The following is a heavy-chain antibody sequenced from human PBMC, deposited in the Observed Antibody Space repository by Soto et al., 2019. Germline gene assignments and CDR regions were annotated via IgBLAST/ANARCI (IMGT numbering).Heavy chain of an antibody. CDR2: IYYSGST. J-gene: IGHJ4*02. D-gene: IGHD6-19*01. CDR1: GGSISSYY. Sequence: SETLSLTCTVSGGSISSYYWSWIRQPPGKGLEWIGYIYYSGSTNYNPSLKSRVTISVARSKNQFSLYLQMTSLRAEDTAIYSCATDSFRSGIAVAGNYWGQGTLVTVS. CDR3: ATDSFRSGIAVAGNY. V-gene: IGHV4-59*12.